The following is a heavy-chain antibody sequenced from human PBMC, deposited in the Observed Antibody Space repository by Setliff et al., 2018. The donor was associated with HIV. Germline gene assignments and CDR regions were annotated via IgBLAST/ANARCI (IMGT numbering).Heavy chain of an antibody. V-gene: IGHV3-48*03. D-gene: IGHD1-26*01. CDR3: AKDRSGSYSFARD. J-gene: IGHJ4*02. Sequence: TGGSLRLSCAASGFTFSSYEMNWVRQAPGKGLEWLSYISSSGSTIYYADSVKGRFTVSRDNAKNSLYLQMNSLRAEDTAVYYCAKDRSGSYSFARDWGQGTLVTVSS. CDR2: ISSSGSTI. CDR1: GFTFSSYE.